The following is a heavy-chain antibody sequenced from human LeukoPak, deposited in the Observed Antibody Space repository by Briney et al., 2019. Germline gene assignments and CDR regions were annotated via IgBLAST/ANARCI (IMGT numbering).Heavy chain of an antibody. CDR1: GYTFTSYY. CDR3: ARDLGSSSVEGLFDP. CDR2: INPSGGST. D-gene: IGHD6-6*01. J-gene: IGHJ5*02. Sequence: ASVKVSCKASGYTFTSYYMHWVRQAPGQGLEWMGIINPSGGSTSHAQKFQGRVTMTRDTSTSTVYMELSSLRSEDTAVYYCARDLGSSSVEGLFDPWGQGTLVTVSS. V-gene: IGHV1-46*01.